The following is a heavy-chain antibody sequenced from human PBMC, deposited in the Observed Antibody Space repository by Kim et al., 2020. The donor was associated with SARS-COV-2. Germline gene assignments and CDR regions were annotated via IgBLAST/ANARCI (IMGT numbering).Heavy chain of an antibody. J-gene: IGHJ6*02. V-gene: IGHV4-59*13. CDR1: DGPINTYF. CDR3: ARAELALYYYYGLDV. Sequence: SETLSLTCTVSDGPINTYFWSWIRRPPGKGLEWIGYIFYTGATTYDPSFKSRATISIDTARSQFFLNLTSVTAADTAVYYCARAELALYYYYGLDVWGHGTTVIVSS. D-gene: IGHD3-10*01. CDR2: IFYTGAT.